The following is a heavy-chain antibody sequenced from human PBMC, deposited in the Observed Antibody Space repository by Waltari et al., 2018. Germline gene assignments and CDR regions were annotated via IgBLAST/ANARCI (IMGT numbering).Heavy chain of an antibody. J-gene: IGHJ4*02. Sequence: QVQLVQSGAEVKKPGASVKVSCKVSGYTLTELSMHWVRQAPGKGLEWRGGFDPEDGETIYEQKCQGRVTMTEDTSTDTAYMELSSLRSEDTAVYYCARDWDRSVLMVYAMGGIDYWGQGTLVTVSS. CDR1: GYTLTELS. V-gene: IGHV1-24*01. D-gene: IGHD2-8*01. CDR3: ARDWDRSVLMVYAMGGIDY. CDR2: FDPEDGET.